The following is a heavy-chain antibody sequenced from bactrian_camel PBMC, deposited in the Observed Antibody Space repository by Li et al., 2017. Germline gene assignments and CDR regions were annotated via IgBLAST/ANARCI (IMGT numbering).Heavy chain of an antibody. CDR1: GFAFSNYH. V-gene: IGHV3S40*01. CDR3: AADLVTGGNWRSIDHWSY. Sequence: VQLVESGGGLVQPGGSLRLSCATSGFAFSNYHVIWVRQPPGKGLEWVSLIDNGSGGGGTWYAESAKGRFTISKDNAKNTLYLQINSLKPEDTAMYYCAADLVTGGNWRSIDHWSYWGQGTQVTVS. CDR2: IDNGSGGGGT. J-gene: IGHJ4*01. D-gene: IGHD7*01.